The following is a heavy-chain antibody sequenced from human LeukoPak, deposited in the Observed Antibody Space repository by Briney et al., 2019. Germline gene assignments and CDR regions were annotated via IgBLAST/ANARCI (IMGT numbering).Heavy chain of an antibody. J-gene: IGHJ1*01. Sequence: GGSLRLSCAASGFTFSSYAITWVRQAPGKGLEWVSTISGSGAYTYYADSVKGRFTISRDDSKNTLYLQMNSLRAEDTAVYYCAKYFASGSYYKLPHWGQGTLVTVSS. D-gene: IGHD3-10*01. CDR1: GFTFSSYA. CDR2: ISGSGAYT. CDR3: AKYFASGSYYKLPH. V-gene: IGHV3-23*01.